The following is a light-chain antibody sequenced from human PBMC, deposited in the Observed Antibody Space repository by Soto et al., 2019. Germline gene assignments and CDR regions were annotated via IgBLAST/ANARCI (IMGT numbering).Light chain of an antibody. Sequence: EIVMTQSPATLSVSPGERATLSCRASHSVSSNLAWYQQKPGQAPRLLIYGASSRATGIPARFSGSGSGTEFTLTISSLQSEDFAVYYCQQYNNWPPRTFGQGTKVDIK. V-gene: IGKV3-15*01. J-gene: IGKJ1*01. CDR1: HSVSSN. CDR2: GAS. CDR3: QQYNNWPPRT.